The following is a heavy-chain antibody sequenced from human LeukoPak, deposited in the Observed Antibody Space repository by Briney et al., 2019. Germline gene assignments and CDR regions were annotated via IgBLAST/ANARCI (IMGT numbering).Heavy chain of an antibody. CDR3: ASSTKLRYFD. CDR1: GFTFSSYE. D-gene: IGHD3-9*01. Sequence: GGSLRLSCAASGFTFSSYEMNWVRQAPGKGLEWVSYISSSGSTIYYADSVKGRFTISRDNAKNSLYLQMNSLRAEDTAVYYCASSTKLRYFDWGQGTLVTVSS. V-gene: IGHV3-48*03. CDR2: ISSSGSTI. J-gene: IGHJ4*02.